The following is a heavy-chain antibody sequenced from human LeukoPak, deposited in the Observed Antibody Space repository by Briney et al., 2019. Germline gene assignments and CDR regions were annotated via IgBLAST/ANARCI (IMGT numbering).Heavy chain of an antibody. D-gene: IGHD5-12*01. CDR2: IQSDGSTT. CDR3: ARDRGYVPDC. Sequence: QTGGSLRLSCAASGFTFSSYWMHWVRQTPGKGLVWVSGIQSDGSTTTYADFVKGRFTISRDNAKNTLFLQMNSLRAEDTAVYYCARDRGYVPDCWGRGTLVTVSS. J-gene: IGHJ4*02. CDR1: GFTFSSYW. V-gene: IGHV3-74*03.